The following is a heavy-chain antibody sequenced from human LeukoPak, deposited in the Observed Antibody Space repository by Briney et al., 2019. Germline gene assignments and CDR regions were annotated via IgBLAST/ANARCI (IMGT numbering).Heavy chain of an antibody. V-gene: IGHV3-30*18. D-gene: IGHD7-27*01. J-gene: IGHJ4*02. Sequence: PGGSLRLSCGASGFAFRSYGMHWVRQAPGKGLEWVAVISYDESNKFYSDSVKGRFTISRDNSKNTLYLQMTSLRVGDTAVYYCAKDLGETGDFDYWGQGTLVTVSS. CDR1: GFAFRSYG. CDR3: AKDLGETGDFDY. CDR2: ISYDESNK.